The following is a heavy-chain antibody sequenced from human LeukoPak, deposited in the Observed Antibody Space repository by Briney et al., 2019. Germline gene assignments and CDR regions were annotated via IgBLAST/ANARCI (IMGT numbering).Heavy chain of an antibody. CDR2: ISYSGST. J-gene: IGHJ4*02. Sequence: SETLSLTCTVSGGSISDYYWHWIRQPPRKGLEWIGFISYSGSTNYNPSLKSRVTISIDPSKNQFSLKLSSVTAADTAVYYCAREYSSFDYWGQGTLVTVSS. V-gene: IGHV4-59*01. CDR3: AREYSSFDY. CDR1: GGSISDYY. D-gene: IGHD2-21*01.